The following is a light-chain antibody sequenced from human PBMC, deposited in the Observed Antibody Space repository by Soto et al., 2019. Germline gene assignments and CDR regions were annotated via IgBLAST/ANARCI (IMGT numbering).Light chain of an antibody. CDR1: QSISTY. CDR3: QQSYNTPIT. V-gene: IGKV1-39*01. CDR2: AAS. J-gene: IGKJ5*01. Sequence: DIQMTQSPSSLSASAGDRVTITCLASQSISTYLNWYQQKPGKAPKLVIYAASSLQSGVPSRFSGSGSGTDFTLTISSLQPEDFATYYCQQSYNTPITFGQGTRLEI.